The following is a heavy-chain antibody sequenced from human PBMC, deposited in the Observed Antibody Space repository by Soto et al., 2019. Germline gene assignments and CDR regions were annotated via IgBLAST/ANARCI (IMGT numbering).Heavy chain of an antibody. V-gene: IGHV3-30*18. CDR1: GFPFTTYG. CDR2: LSHDGSNK. D-gene: IGHD1-26*01. J-gene: IGHJ4*02. Sequence: QVQLLDSGGGVVQPGRPLRLSCAASGFPFTTYGMHWVRQAPGKGLEWVTLLSHDGSNKYYADSVKGRFTISRDNSKNTLYLQMNSLRAEDTALYYCAKDPMPYSASYPGGWGQGTLVTVSS. CDR3: AKDPMPYSASYPGG.